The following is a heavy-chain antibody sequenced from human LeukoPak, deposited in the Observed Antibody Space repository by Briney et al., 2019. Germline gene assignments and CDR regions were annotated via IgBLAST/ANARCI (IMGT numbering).Heavy chain of an antibody. J-gene: IGHJ4*02. V-gene: IGHV1-2*02. Sequence: ASVKVSCKASGYTFTGYYMHWVRQPPGQGLEWMGWINPNSGGTNYAQKFQGRVTMTRDKSISTAYMELSRLRSDDTAVYYCARDWLDSSSSYYFDYWGQGTLVTVSS. CDR2: INPNSGGT. D-gene: IGHD3-22*01. CDR1: GYTFTGYY. CDR3: ARDWLDSSSSYYFDY.